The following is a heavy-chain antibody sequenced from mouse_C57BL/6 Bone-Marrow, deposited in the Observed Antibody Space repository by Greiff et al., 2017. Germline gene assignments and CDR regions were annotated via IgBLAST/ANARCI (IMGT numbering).Heavy chain of an antibody. Sequence: EVHLVESGPSLVRPSQTLSLTCTVTGFSINSDCYWIWIRQFPGNKLEYIGYTFYSGITYYNPSLESRTYITRDTSKNQFSLKLSSVTTEDTATYYCARWGLYDGYRYAMDYWGQGTSVTVSS. CDR1: GFSINSDCY. V-gene: IGHV3-3*01. CDR3: ARWGLYDGYRYAMDY. D-gene: IGHD2-3*01. CDR2: TFYSGIT. J-gene: IGHJ4*01.